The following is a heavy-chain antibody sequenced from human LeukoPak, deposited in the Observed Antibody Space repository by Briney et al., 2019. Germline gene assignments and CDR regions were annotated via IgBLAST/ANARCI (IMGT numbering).Heavy chain of an antibody. D-gene: IGHD2-15*01. Sequence: PGGSLRLSCAASGFTFSSYSMNWVRQAPGKGLEWVSSISSSSSYIYYADSVKGRFTISRDNAKNSLYLQMNSLRAEDTAVYCCARPAANYCSGGSCYFDYWGQGTLVTVSS. CDR3: ARPAANYCSGGSCYFDY. CDR2: ISSSSSYI. CDR1: GFTFSSYS. V-gene: IGHV3-21*01. J-gene: IGHJ4*02.